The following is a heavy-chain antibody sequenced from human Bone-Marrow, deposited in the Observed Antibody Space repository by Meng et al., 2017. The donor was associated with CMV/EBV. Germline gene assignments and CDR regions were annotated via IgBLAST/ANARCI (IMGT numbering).Heavy chain of an antibody. CDR3: ARGVGIAVAWKARFDP. D-gene: IGHD6-19*01. J-gene: IGHJ5*02. V-gene: IGHV4-39*07. CDR1: DGSIRSNTYY. CDR2: ISYSGST. Sequence: SETLSLTCTVSDGSIRSNTYYWGWIRQPPGKGLEWIGSISYSGSTYYTPSLKSRVTISVDTSKSQFSLKLSSVTAADTAVYYCARGVGIAVAWKARFDPWGQGTLVTVSS.